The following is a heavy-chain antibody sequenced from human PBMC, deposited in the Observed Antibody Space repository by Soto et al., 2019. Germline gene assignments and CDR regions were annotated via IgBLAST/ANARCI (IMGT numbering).Heavy chain of an antibody. CDR1: GFTFSRYW. D-gene: IGHD3-22*01. V-gene: IGHV3-7*04. CDR2: IKQDGSEK. Sequence: EVQLVESGGGLVQPGGSLRLSCAASGFTFSRYWMSWVRQAPGKGLEWVANIKQDGSEKWYVDSVKGRFTISRDNAKNSXXLQMKRLRVEDTAVYYCARGDYYDSSGPFSDAFDIWGQGTKVTVSS. CDR3: ARGDYYDSSGPFSDAFDI. J-gene: IGHJ3*02.